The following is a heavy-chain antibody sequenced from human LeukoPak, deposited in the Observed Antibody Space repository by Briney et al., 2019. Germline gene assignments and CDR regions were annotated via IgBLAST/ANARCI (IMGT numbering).Heavy chain of an antibody. D-gene: IGHD1-26*01. J-gene: IGHJ5*02. CDR1: GYTFTSYD. Sequence: ASVNLSCKASGYTFTSYDINWVRQATGQGHELMGWRNPNSGNTGYSQKFQSRVTMIRNTSISNAYTLLSSLRTADAAVDYGATMATHPLNWFDPWGQGTMVTVSS. V-gene: IGHV1-8*01. CDR3: ATMATHPLNWFDP. CDR2: RNPNSGNT.